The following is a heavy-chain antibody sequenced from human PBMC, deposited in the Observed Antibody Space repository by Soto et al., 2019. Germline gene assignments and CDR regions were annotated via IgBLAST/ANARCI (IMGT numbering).Heavy chain of an antibody. CDR1: GFTFSSYG. Sequence: QVQLVESGGGVVQPGRSLRLSCAASGFTFSSYGMHWVRQAPGKGLEWVAVISYDGSNKYYADSVKGRFTISRDNSKNTLYLKMNSLRAEDTAVYYCANAFYRGSGRPTIDYWGQGTLVTVSS. D-gene: IGHD3-10*01. CDR2: ISYDGSNK. J-gene: IGHJ4*02. V-gene: IGHV3-30*18. CDR3: ANAFYRGSGRPTIDY.